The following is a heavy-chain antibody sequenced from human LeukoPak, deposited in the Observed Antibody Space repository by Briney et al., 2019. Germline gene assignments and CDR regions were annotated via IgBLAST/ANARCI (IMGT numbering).Heavy chain of an antibody. D-gene: IGHD4-17*01. CDR1: GFTVSSNY. V-gene: IGHV3-53*01. CDR3: ARDSTATTTDY. J-gene: IGHJ4*02. Sequence: QPGGSLRLSCAASGFTVSSNYMTWVRQAPGKGLEWVSVIYSGDSTYYADSVKGRFTFSRDSSKNTLYLQMNSLRAEDTAVYYCARDSTATTTDYWGQGALVTVSS. CDR2: IYSGDST.